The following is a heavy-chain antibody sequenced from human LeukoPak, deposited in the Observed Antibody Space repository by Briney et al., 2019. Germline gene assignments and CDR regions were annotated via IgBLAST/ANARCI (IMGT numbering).Heavy chain of an antibody. J-gene: IGHJ5*02. V-gene: IGHV1-18*01. CDR2: ISGYNGNT. CDR3: ARDYDFWSGYHPSYNWFDP. Sequence: ASVNVSCKASGYTFSDYSFSWVRQAPGQGLEWMGWISGYNGNTNYAHKLQGRVTMTTDTSTSTAYMELRSLRSDDTAVYYCARDYDFWSGYHPSYNWFDPWGQGTLVTVS. D-gene: IGHD3-3*01. CDR1: GYTFSDYS.